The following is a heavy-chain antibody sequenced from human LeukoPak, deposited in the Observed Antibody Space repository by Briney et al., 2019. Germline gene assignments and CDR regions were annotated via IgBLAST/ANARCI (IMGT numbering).Heavy chain of an antibody. CDR2: ISGSGGST. J-gene: IGHJ1*01. V-gene: IGHV3-23*01. CDR3: AKAAAAAARNFQH. Sequence: GGSLRLSCAAPGFTFDSYAMSWVRQAPGKGPEWVSAISGSGGSTYYADSVKGRFTISRDNSKNTLYLQMNSLRAEDTAVYYCAKAAAAAARNFQHWGQGTLVTVSS. CDR1: GFTFDSYA. D-gene: IGHD6-13*01.